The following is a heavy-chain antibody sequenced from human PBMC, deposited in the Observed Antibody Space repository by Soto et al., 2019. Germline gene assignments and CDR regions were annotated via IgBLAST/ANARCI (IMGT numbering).Heavy chain of an antibody. Sequence: GGSLRLSCAVSGFTFNNFWMHWVRQAPGQGLVWVARINPDGSSTSYVDSVKGRFTVSRDNAENTLYLEVNSLSVEDTAVYYCARRGQEGPGLAHWGQGTLVTVSS. J-gene: IGHJ5*02. CDR2: INPDGSST. CDR1: GFTFNNFW. CDR3: ARRGQEGPGLAH. V-gene: IGHV3-74*01.